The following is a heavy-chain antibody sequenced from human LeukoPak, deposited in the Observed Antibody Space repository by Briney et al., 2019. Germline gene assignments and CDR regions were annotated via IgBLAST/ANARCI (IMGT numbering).Heavy chain of an antibody. J-gene: IGHJ3*02. CDR3: ARYPVTYYYDSSAYFPVAFDI. CDR1: GYTFTSYD. CDR2: MNPKSGNT. D-gene: IGHD3-22*01. Sequence: ASVKVSCKASGYTFTSYDINWVRQATGQGLEWMGWMNPKSGNTGYAQKFQGRVTMTRNTSISTAYMELSGLRSDDTAVYYCARYPVTYYYDSSAYFPVAFDIWGQGTMVTVSS. V-gene: IGHV1-8*01.